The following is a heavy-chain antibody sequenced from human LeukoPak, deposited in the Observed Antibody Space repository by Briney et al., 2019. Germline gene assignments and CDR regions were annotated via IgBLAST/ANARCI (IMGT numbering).Heavy chain of an antibody. CDR3: ARQVTTVTDFDY. V-gene: IGHV4-59*08. CDR2: IYYSGST. Sequence: SETLSLTCAVYGGSFSGYYWSWIRQPPGKGLEWIGYIYYSGSTNYNPSLKSRVTISVDTSKNQFSLKLSSVTAADTAVYYCARQVTTVTDFDYWGQGTLVTVSS. CDR1: GGSFSGYY. J-gene: IGHJ4*02. D-gene: IGHD4-17*01.